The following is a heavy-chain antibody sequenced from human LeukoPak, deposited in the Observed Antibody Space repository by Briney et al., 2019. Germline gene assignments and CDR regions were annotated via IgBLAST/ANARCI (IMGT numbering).Heavy chain of an antibody. CDR3: ARGDYYDSSGYYLDAFDI. V-gene: IGHV3-53*01. Sequence: GGSLRLSCAASGFTVSSNYMSWVRQAPGKGLEWVSVIYSGGSTYYADSVKGRFTISRDNSKNTLYLQMNSLRAEDTAVYYCARGDYYDSSGYYLDAFDIWGQGTMVTVSS. CDR1: GFTVSSNY. CDR2: IYSGGST. D-gene: IGHD3-22*01. J-gene: IGHJ3*02.